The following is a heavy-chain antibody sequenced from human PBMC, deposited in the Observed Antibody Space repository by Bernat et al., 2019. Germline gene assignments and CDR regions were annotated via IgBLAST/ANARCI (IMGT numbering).Heavy chain of an antibody. J-gene: IGHJ4*02. V-gene: IGHV3-7*03. CDR1: QLTFSRYW. CDR3: ARGGSGSSWFWKD. D-gene: IGHD6-19*01. CDR2: INQDGSEK. Sequence: EVQLVESRGDLVQPGGSLGLSFASSQLTFSRYWMTWVRQAPGKGLEWVANINQDGSEKYYVDSVKGRFTISRDNAKDSLYLQINSLRVEDTAVYYCARGGSGSSWFWKDWCQETPVTVSS.